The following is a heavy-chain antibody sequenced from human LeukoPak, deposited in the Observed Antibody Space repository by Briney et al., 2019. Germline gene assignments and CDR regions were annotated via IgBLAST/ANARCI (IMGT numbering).Heavy chain of an antibody. CDR2: MNPNSGNT. J-gene: IGHJ4*02. CDR3: TRGSSGRRDN. V-gene: IGHV1-8*01. Sequence: ASVKVSCKASGYTFTSCDINWVRQATGQGLEWMGWMNPNSGNTGYGQSFQGRITMTRDISVGTAYMELSNLTSEDTAIYYCTRGSSGRRDNWGQGTLVTVSA. D-gene: IGHD6-19*01. CDR1: GYTFTSCD.